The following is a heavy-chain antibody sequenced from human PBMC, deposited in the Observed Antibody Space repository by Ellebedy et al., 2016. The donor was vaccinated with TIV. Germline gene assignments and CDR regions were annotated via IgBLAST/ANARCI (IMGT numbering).Heavy chain of an antibody. CDR1: GGSISSSSYY. CDR3: ASLGGGTMVRGVPYY. J-gene: IGHJ4*02. D-gene: IGHD3-10*01. CDR2: IYYSGST. V-gene: IGHV4-39*01. Sequence: MPSETLSLTCTVSGGSISSSSYYWGWIRQPPGKGLEWIGSIYYSGSTYYNPSLKSRVTISVDTSKNQFSLKLSSVTAADTAVYYCASLGGGTMVRGVPYYWGQGTLVTVSS.